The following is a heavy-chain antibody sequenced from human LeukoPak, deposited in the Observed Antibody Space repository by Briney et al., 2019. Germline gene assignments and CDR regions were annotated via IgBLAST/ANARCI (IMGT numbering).Heavy chain of an antibody. V-gene: IGHV4-61*01. D-gene: IGHD3-3*01. J-gene: IGHJ6*03. CDR2: IYYSGST. CDR3: ARGLTGKYDFWTSYYYYYYMDV. Sequence: SQTLSLTCTVSGGSISSGSYYWSWIRQPPGKGLEWIGYIYYSGSTNYNPSLKSRVTISVDTSKNQFSLKLSSVTAADTAVYYCARGLTGKYDFWTSYYYYYYMDVWGKGTTVTVSS. CDR1: GGSISSGSYY.